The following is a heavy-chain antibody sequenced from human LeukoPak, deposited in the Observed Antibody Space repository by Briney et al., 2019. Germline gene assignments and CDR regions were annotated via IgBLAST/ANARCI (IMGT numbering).Heavy chain of an antibody. CDR1: GGSISSSSYY. Sequence: SETLSLTCTVSGGSISSSSYYWGWIRQPAGKGLEWIGRIYTSGSTNYNPSLKSRVTMSVDTSKNQFSLKLSSVTAADTAVYYCARDRLGGDRPLNWFDPWGQGTLVTVSS. CDR2: IYTSGST. J-gene: IGHJ5*02. CDR3: ARDRLGGDRPLNWFDP. D-gene: IGHD2-21*02. V-gene: IGHV4-61*02.